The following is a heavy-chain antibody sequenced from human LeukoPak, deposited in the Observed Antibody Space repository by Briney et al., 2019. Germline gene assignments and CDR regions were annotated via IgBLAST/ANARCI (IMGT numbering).Heavy chain of an antibody. CDR1: GFIFSNYA. Sequence: PGGSLRLSCAASGFIFSNYAMHWVRQAAGKGLEWVAYIRYDGSRKYYADSVNGRFTISRDNSKNTLYLQAHSLRGEDTAVYYCATETPDTSGSKLDYWGQGTLVTVSS. V-gene: IGHV3-30*02. J-gene: IGHJ4*02. CDR3: ATETPDTSGSKLDY. CDR2: IRYDGSRK. D-gene: IGHD3-22*01.